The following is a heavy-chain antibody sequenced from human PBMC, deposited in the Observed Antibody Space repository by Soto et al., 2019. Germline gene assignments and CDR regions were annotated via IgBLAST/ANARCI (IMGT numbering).Heavy chain of an antibody. CDR1: GFTFSSYA. CDR3: ARDNLLYNWNYDSSYYYYGMDV. V-gene: IGHV3-30-3*01. D-gene: IGHD1-7*01. J-gene: IGHJ6*02. Sequence: GGSLRLSCAASGFTFSSYAMHWVRQAPGKGLEWVAVISYDGSNKYYADSVKGRFTISRDNSKNTLYLQMNSLRAEDTAVYYCARDNLLYNWNYDSSYYYYGMDVWGQGTTVTVSS. CDR2: ISYDGSNK.